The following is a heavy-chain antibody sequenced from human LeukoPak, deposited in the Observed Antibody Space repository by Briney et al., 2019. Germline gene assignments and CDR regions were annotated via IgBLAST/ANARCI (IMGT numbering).Heavy chain of an antibody. J-gene: IGHJ5*02. CDR1: GFTFSSYS. CDR3: ARDKYCTNGVCTNWFDP. V-gene: IGHV3-21*01. D-gene: IGHD2-8*01. CDR2: ISSSSSYI. Sequence: GGSLRLSCAASGFTFSSYSMNWVRQAPGKGLEWVSSISSSSSYIYYADSVKGRFTISRDNAKNSLYLQMKRLRAEDTAVYYCARDKYCTNGVCTNWFDPWGQGTLVTVSS.